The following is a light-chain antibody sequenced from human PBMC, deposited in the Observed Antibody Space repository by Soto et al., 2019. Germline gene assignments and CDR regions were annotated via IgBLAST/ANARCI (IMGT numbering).Light chain of an antibody. Sequence: EIVMTQSPATLSVSPGERATLSCSASQSVSSNLAWYQRKPGQAPRLLIYGASTRATGIPARFSGSGSATEFTLNINRLEPEDFAVYYCHQYGASPWTFGQGTKVDIK. CDR3: HQYGASPWT. CDR1: QSVSSN. V-gene: IGKV3-15*01. CDR2: GAS. J-gene: IGKJ1*01.